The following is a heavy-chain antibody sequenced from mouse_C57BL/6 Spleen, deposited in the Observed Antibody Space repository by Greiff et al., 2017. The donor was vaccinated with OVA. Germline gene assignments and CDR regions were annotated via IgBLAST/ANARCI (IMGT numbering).Heavy chain of an antibody. CDR2: IDPETGGT. CDR1: GYTFTDYE. CDR3: TGDLLLRPSYAMDD. J-gene: IGHJ4*01. V-gene: IGHV1-15*01. Sequence: QVQLQQSGAELVRPGASVTLSCKASGYTFTDYEMHWVKQTPVHGLEWIGAIDPETGGTAYNQKFKGKAILTADKSSSTAYMELRSLTSEDSAVYYCTGDLLLRPSYAMDDWGQGTSVTVSS. D-gene: IGHD1-1*01.